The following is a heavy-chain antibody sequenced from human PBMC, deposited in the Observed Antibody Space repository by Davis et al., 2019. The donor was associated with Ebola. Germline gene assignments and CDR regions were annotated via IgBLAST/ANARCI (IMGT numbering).Heavy chain of an antibody. V-gene: IGHV5-10-1*01. CDR1: GYSFSSYW. Sequence: GESLKISCKGSGYSFSSYWMSWVRQMPGKGLEWMGRIDPGDSYTDYSPSFQGHVSISADRSTNTAYLQWRSLRASDTGTYYCAPTIFGVPQPWGQGTLVTVSS. CDR2: IDPGDSYT. J-gene: IGHJ5*02. D-gene: IGHD3-3*01. CDR3: APTIFGVPQP.